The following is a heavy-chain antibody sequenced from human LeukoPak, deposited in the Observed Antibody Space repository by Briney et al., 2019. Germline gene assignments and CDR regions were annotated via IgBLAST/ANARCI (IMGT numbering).Heavy chain of an antibody. J-gene: IGHJ4*02. CDR1: GYSFTDYY. CDR3: ARELPSPNDHHYFDY. V-gene: IGHV1-2*02. CDR2: INPNTGDT. Sequence: ASVKVSCKAFGYSFTDYYVHWVRQAPGQGPEWMGCINPNTGDTKYAQNLQGRVTMTRDTSISTAYMELSRLRSDDTAVYYCARELPSPNDHHYFDYWGQGTLVTVSS. D-gene: IGHD1-1*01.